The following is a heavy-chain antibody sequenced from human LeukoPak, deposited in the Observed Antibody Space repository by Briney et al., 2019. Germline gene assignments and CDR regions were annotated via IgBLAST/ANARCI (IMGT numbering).Heavy chain of an antibody. J-gene: IGHJ4*02. D-gene: IGHD3-3*02. CDR3: ARGHFANPIHFDY. V-gene: IGHV3-48*01. CDR1: GFTFSSYS. Sequence: GGSLRLSCAASGFTFSSYSMNWVRQAPGKGLEWVSYISSSSSTIYYVDSVKGRFTISRDNAKNSLYLQMNSLRAEDTAVYYCARGHFANPIHFDYWGQGTLVTVSS. CDR2: ISSSSSTI.